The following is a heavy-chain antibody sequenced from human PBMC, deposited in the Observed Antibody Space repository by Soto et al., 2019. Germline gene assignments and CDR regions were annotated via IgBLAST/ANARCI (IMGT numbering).Heavy chain of an antibody. Sequence: VQLVESGGVVVQPGGSLRLSCAASGFTFDDYTMHWVRQAPGKGLEWVSLISWDGGSTYYADSVKGRFTISRDNSKNSLYLQMNSLRTEDTALYYCAKGPAAMLGYYFDYWGQGTLVTVSS. V-gene: IGHV3-43*01. J-gene: IGHJ4*02. CDR2: ISWDGGST. D-gene: IGHD2-2*01. CDR1: GFTFDDYT. CDR3: AKGPAAMLGYYFDY.